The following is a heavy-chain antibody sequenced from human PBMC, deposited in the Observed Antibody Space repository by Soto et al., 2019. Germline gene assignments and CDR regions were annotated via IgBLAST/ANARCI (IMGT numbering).Heavy chain of an antibody. Sequence: GGSLRLSCAASGFTFSSYWMHWVRQAPGKGLVWVSRINSDGSSTSYADSVKGRFTISRDNAKNTLYLQMNSLRAEDTAVYYCARLHYYYYMDVWGKGTTVTVSS. CDR1: GFTFSSYW. CDR3: ARLHYYYYMDV. CDR2: INSDGSST. V-gene: IGHV3-74*01. J-gene: IGHJ6*03.